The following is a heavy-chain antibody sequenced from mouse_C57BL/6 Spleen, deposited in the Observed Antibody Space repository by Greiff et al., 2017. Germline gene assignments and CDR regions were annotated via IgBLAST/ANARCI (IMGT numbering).Heavy chain of an antibody. Sequence: EVQRVESGPGLVKPSQSLSLTCSVTGYSITIGYYWNWIRQFPGNKLEWMGYISYDGSNNYNPSLKNRISITRDTSKNQFFLKLNSVTTEDTATYYCAREITTVVANWYFDVWGTGTTVTVSS. CDR1: GYSITIGYY. D-gene: IGHD1-1*01. CDR2: ISYDGSN. V-gene: IGHV3-6*01. J-gene: IGHJ1*03. CDR3: AREITTVVANWYFDV.